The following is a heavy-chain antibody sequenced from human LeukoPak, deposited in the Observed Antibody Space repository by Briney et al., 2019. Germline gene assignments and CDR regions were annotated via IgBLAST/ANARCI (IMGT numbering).Heavy chain of an antibody. J-gene: IGHJ5*02. Sequence: VASVKVSCKASGYTFTGYYMHWVRQAPGQGLEWMGWINPNSGGTNYAQKFQGRVTMTRDTSISTAYMELSRLRSDDTAVYYCARDTLDSSGDNWFDPWGQGTLVTVSS. V-gene: IGHV1-2*02. CDR1: GYTFTGYY. CDR2: INPNSGGT. D-gene: IGHD3-22*01. CDR3: ARDTLDSSGDNWFDP.